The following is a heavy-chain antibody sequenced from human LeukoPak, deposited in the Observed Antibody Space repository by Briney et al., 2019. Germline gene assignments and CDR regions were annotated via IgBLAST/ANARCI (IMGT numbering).Heavy chain of an antibody. CDR1: GLTFSNYW. Sequence: GGSLRLSCAASGLTFSNYWMHWVRQAPGKGLMWVSGINTDGRSTVYADSVKGRFTISRDSAKNTLYLQMNSPRIEDTAVYYCVVDFQYNCPWGQGTLVTVSS. V-gene: IGHV3-74*01. J-gene: IGHJ5*02. CDR2: INTDGRST. D-gene: IGHD5-24*01. CDR3: VVDFQYNCP.